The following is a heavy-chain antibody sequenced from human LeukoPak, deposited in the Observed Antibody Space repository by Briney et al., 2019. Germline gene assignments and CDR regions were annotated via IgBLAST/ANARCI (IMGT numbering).Heavy chain of an antibody. Sequence: ASVKDTCKASGYTFTDFYMHWVRQAPGQGLEWMGWINPNSGGTNYAQKFQGRVTMTRDTSISTAYMEVSRLRYDDTAVYYCARDMRCLGSHWGTGTLVTVSS. CDR2: INPNSGGT. CDR1: GYTFTDFY. D-gene: IGHD5-24*01. V-gene: IGHV1-2*02. J-gene: IGHJ4*02. CDR3: ARDMRCLGSH.